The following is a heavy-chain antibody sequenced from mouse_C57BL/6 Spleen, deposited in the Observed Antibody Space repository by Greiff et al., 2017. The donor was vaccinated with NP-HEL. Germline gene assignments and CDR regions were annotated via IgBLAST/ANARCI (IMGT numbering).Heavy chain of an antibody. CDR2: INPNNGGT. CDR3: ARRYGNYVGYAMDY. D-gene: IGHD2-1*01. CDR1: GYTFTDYY. Sequence: VQLQQSGPELVKPGASVKISCKASGYTFTDYYMNWVKQSHGKSLEWIGDINPNNGGTSYNQKFKGKATLTVDKSSSTAYMELRSLTSEDSAVYYCARRYGNYVGYAMDYWGQGTSVTVSS. V-gene: IGHV1-26*01. J-gene: IGHJ4*01.